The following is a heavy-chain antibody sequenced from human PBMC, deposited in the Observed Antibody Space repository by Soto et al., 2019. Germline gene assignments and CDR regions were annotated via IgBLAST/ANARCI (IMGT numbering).Heavy chain of an antibody. J-gene: IGHJ5*02. V-gene: IGHV3-30-3*01. CDR3: ARDRSQSWFAP. Sequence: QVQLVESGGGVVQPGRSLRLSCAASGFTFSSYAMHWVRQAPGKGLEWVAVISYDGRNKYYADSVKGRFTISRDNSKNTLYLQMNSLRAEDTAVYYCARDRSQSWFAPWGQGTLVTVSS. CDR1: GFTFSSYA. CDR2: ISYDGRNK.